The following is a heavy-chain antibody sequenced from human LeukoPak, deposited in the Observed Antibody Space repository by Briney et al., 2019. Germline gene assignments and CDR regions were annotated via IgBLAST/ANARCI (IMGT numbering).Heavy chain of an antibody. CDR1: GFTFSSYA. J-gene: IGHJ4*02. CDR3: AGGRRAVARTFDY. CDR2: ISGSGGST. V-gene: IGHV3-23*01. Sequence: GASLRLSCAASGFTFSSYAMSWVRQAPGKGLEWVSAISGSGGSTYFADSVKGRFTISRDNSKNTLFLQMNSLRAEDTAVYYCAGGRRAVARTFDYWGQGTLVTVSS. D-gene: IGHD6-19*01.